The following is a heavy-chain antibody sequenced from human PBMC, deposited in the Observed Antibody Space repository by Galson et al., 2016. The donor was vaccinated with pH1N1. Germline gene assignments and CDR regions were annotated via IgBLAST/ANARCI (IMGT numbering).Heavy chain of an antibody. CDR3: ARHLGGSHQPGLDY. CDR1: GNSLSGSIYF. J-gene: IGHJ4*02. V-gene: IGHV4-39*01. D-gene: IGHD1-26*01. CDR2: FYYSGST. Sequence: SETLSLTCTVSGNSLSGSIYFWGWVRQPPGKGLEWIGSFYYSGSTYHNPSLKSRVTISVDTSKNQFSLKLRSVTAADTAVYYCARHLGGSHQPGLDYWGQGILVTVSS.